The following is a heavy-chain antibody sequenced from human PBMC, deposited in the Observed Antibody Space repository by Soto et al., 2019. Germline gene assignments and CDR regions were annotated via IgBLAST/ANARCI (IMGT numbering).Heavy chain of an antibody. J-gene: IGHJ4*02. Sequence: VGSLRLSCAASGFTVSSNYMSWVRQAPGKGLEWVSVIYRGGSTYYADSVKGRFTISRDNSKNMLYIQMNSLRAEDTAVYYCARSGYTSSWTGYYFDYWGQGTLVTVSS. D-gene: IGHD6-13*01. CDR2: IYRGGST. V-gene: IGHV3-53*01. CDR1: GFTVSSNY. CDR3: ARSGYTSSWTGYYFDY.